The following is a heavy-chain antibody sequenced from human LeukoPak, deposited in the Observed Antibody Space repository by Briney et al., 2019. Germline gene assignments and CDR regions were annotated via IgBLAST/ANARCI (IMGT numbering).Heavy chain of an antibody. CDR2: IYPGDSDT. D-gene: IGHD6-13*01. Sequence: KPGESLQISCKGSGYSFTSYWIGWVRQMPGKGLEWMGIIYPGDSDTRYSPSFQGQVTISADKSISTAYLQWSSLKASGTAMYYCARRGYSPLEGNWFDPWGQGTLVTVSS. J-gene: IGHJ5*02. CDR3: ARRGYSPLEGNWFDP. CDR1: GYSFTSYW. V-gene: IGHV5-51*01.